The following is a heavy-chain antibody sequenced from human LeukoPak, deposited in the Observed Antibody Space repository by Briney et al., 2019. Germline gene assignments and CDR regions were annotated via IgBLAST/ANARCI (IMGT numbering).Heavy chain of an antibody. V-gene: IGHV3-30*18. D-gene: IGHD2-21*02. Sequence: GGSLRLSCAASGFTFSSYGMHWVRQAPGKGLEWVAVISYDGSNKYYADSVKGRFTISRDNSKNTLYLQMNSLRIEDTAVYYCAKDPPVAVTLYYFVYWGQGTLVTVSS. CDR1: GFTFSSYG. CDR3: AKDPPVAVTLYYFVY. J-gene: IGHJ4*02. CDR2: ISYDGSNK.